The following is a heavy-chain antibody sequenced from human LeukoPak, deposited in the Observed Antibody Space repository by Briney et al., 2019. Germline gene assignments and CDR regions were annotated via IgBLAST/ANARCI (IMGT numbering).Heavy chain of an antibody. V-gene: IGHV4-39*01. J-gene: IGHJ4*02. Sequence: KPSETLSLTCTVSGGSISSSSYYWGWIRQPPGKRLEWIGSIYYSGSTYYNPSLKSRVTISVDTSKNQFSLKLSSVTAADTAMYYCARYSGSYLYYFDYWGQGTLVTVSS. CDR2: IYYSGST. CDR1: GGSISSSSYY. D-gene: IGHD1-26*01. CDR3: ARYSGSYLYYFDY.